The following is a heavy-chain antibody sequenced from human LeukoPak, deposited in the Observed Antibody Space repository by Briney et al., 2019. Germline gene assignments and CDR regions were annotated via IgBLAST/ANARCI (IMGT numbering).Heavy chain of an antibody. J-gene: IGHJ3*02. CDR3: ASRNGSYYPYDAFDI. V-gene: IGHV4-59*13. D-gene: IGHD1-26*01. Sequence: SETLSLTCTVSGGSISDYYWSWIRQPPGKGLEYIGYISYSGSNNYNPSLKSRITISVDTSKNQFSLKLSSVTAADTAVYYCASRNGSYYPYDAFDIWGQGTLVTVSS. CDR2: ISYSGSN. CDR1: GGSISDYY.